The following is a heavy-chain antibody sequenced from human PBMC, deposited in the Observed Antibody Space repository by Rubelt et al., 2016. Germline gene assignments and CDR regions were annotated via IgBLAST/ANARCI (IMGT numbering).Heavy chain of an antibody. CDR2: FDPEDGER. V-gene: IGHV1-24*01. Sequence: QVQLVQSGAEVKTPGASVKVSCKVSGYTFTELSMHWVRQAPGQGLAWMGGFDPEDGERIYAQRFQGRVTMTEDTSTDKAYMELSSLRSEDTAVYYGATGQYSSGWDYWGQGTLVTVSS. D-gene: IGHD6-19*01. CDR3: ATGQYSSGWDY. J-gene: IGHJ4*02. CDR1: GYTFTELS.